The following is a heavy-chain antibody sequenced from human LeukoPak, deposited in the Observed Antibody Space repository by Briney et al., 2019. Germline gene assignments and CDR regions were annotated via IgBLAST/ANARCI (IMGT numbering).Heavy chain of an antibody. CDR2: IYYSGST. D-gene: IGHD2-15*01. V-gene: IGHV4-59*12. CDR3: ASRDHCSGGSCYVH. CDR1: GGSISSYY. Sequence: SETLSLTCTVSGGSISSYYWSWIRQPPGKGLEWIGYIYYSGSTNYNPSLKSRVTISVDKSKNQFSLKLSSVTAADTVVYYCASRDHCSGGSCYVHWGQGTLVTVSS. J-gene: IGHJ4*02.